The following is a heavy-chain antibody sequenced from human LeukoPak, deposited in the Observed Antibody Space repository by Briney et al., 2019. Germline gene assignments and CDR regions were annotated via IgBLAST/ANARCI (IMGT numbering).Heavy chain of an antibody. CDR2: ISSSSSYI. D-gene: IGHD6-13*01. CDR3: AGVWSPPYTSTGPYYFD. CDR1: GFTFSSYS. J-gene: IGHJ4*02. V-gene: IGHV3-21*01. Sequence: PGGSLRLSCAASGFTFSSYSMNWVRQAPGKGLEWVSSISSSSSYIYSADSVKGRFTISRDNAKNSLYLQMNSLRVEDTAVYYCAGVWSPPYTSTGPYYFDYGGREPWSPSPQ.